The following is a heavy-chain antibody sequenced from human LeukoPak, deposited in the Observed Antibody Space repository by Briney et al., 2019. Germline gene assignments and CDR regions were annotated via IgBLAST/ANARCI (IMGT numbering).Heavy chain of an antibody. CDR1: GFTFSSYS. Sequence: PGGSLRLSCAASGFTFSSYSVNWVRQAPGKGLEWVSYISSSSSTIYYADSVKGRFTISRDNAKNSLYLQMNSLRAEDTAVYYCARDRYCSSTSCYALNWFDPWGQGTLVTVSS. CDR2: ISSSSSTI. V-gene: IGHV3-48*01. J-gene: IGHJ5*02. CDR3: ARDRYCSSTSCYALNWFDP. D-gene: IGHD2-2*01.